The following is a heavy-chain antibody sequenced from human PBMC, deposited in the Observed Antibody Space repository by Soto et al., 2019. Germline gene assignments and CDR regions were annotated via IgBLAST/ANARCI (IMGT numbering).Heavy chain of an antibody. CDR3: AKDTRRVVVVAAIDY. CDR1: GFTFDDYA. V-gene: IGHV3-9*01. CDR2: ISWNSGSI. D-gene: IGHD2-15*01. J-gene: IGHJ4*02. Sequence: GGSLRLSCAASGFTFDDYAMHWVRQAPGKGLEWVSGISWNSGSIGYADSVKGRFTISRDNAKNSLYLQMNSLRAEDTALYYCAKDTRRVVVVAAIDYWGQGTLVTVSS.